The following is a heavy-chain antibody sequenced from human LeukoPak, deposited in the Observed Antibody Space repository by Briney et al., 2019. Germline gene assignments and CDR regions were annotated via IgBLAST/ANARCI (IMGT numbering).Heavy chain of an antibody. Sequence: SETLSLTCTVSGGSISNYYWSWIRQSPGKGLEWIGYIYYNGESNYNPSLKSRVTISVDTSKNQFALRLTSVSAADTAVYYCARDRGVKGFDSWGQGTLVTVSS. CDR1: GGSISNYY. CDR3: ARDRGVKGFDS. CDR2: IYYNGES. D-gene: IGHD3-10*01. V-gene: IGHV4-59*01. J-gene: IGHJ4*02.